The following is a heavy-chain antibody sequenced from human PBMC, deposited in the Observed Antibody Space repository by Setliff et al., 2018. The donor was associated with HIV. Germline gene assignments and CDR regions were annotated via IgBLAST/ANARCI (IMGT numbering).Heavy chain of an antibody. Sequence: TLSLTCTVSGDSISSGSYYWSWIRQPAGEGLEWIGQIHTSGRTNSNPSLKSRVTMSIDTSNDQFSLKLSAVTAADTAVYYCARRTYGSGRSDPWGQGTLVTVSS. D-gene: IGHD6-19*01. CDR3: ARRTYGSGRSDP. CDR1: GDSISSGSYY. J-gene: IGHJ5*02. V-gene: IGHV4-61*09. CDR2: IHTSGRT.